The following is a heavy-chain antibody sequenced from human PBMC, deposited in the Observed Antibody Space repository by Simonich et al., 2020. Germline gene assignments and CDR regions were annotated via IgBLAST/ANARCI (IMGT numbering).Heavy chain of an antibody. Sequence: GGGVVQPGRSLRLSCAASGVTFSSYGMHWVRQAPGKGLEWVAVIWYDGSNKYYADSVKGRFTISRDNSKNTLYLQMNSLRAEDTAMYYCAKDKGAAASDYFDYWGQGTLVTVSS. V-gene: IGHV3-30*18. D-gene: IGHD6-13*01. CDR1: GVTFSSYG. J-gene: IGHJ4*02. CDR3: AKDKGAAASDYFDY. CDR2: IWYDGSNK.